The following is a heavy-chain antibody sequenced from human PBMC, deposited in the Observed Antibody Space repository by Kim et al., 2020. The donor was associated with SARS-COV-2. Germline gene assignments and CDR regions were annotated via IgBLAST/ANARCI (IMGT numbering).Heavy chain of an antibody. Sequence: TPYNPSLESRVTISVDTSKNQFSLRLSSVTAADTAVYYCARGSGRVGSDCWGQGTLVTVSS. V-gene: IGHV4-31*02. J-gene: IGHJ4*02. D-gene: IGHD1-26*01. CDR2: T. CDR3: ARGSGRVGSDC.